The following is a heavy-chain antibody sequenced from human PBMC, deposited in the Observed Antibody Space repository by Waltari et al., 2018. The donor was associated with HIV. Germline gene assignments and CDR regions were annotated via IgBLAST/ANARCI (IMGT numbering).Heavy chain of an antibody. Sequence: QVQLQESGPGLVKPSETLPLTCTVSGASISSDYWSWIRQPPGKGLEWIGYAYYSGSTNYNPSLRSRVSISVDMSKNQFSLKLSSVTAADTAVYYCARGNGWYRYWGQGTLVTVSS. D-gene: IGHD6-19*01. CDR1: GASISSDY. CDR3: ARGNGWYRY. J-gene: IGHJ4*02. CDR2: AYYSGST. V-gene: IGHV4-59*01.